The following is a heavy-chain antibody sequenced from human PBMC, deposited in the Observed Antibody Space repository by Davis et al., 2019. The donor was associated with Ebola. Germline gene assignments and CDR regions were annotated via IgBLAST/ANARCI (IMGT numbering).Heavy chain of an antibody. D-gene: IGHD3-10*01. V-gene: IGHV2-5*02. J-gene: IGHJ4*02. CDR1: GFSLDTSGLG. Sequence: SGPTLVKPTQTLTLTCTFSGFSLDTSGLGVGWIRQPPGKALEWLALIFWDDDKRYSPSLKNRLTITKDTSKNQVVLTMINMDPVDTATYYCAHRLGRFGEWNFDYWGLGTLVTVSS. CDR3: AHRLGRFGEWNFDY. CDR2: IFWDDDK.